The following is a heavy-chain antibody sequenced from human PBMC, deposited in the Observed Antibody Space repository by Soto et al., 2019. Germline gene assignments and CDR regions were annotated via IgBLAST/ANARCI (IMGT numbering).Heavy chain of an antibody. J-gene: IGHJ4*02. CDR3: ARGKMTTVTTPPPNFDY. Sequence: QVQLQESGPGLVKPSQTLSLTCTVSGGSISSGGYYWSWIRQHPGKGLEWIGYIYYSGSTYYNPSLKSRVTISVDTSKDQFSLKLSSVTAADTAVYYCARGKMTTVTTPPPNFDYWGQGTLVTVSS. CDR2: IYYSGST. D-gene: IGHD4-17*01. CDR1: GGSISSGGYY. V-gene: IGHV4-31*03.